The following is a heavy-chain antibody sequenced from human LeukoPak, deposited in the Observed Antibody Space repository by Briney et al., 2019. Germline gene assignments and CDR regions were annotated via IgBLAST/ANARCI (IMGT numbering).Heavy chain of an antibody. CDR2: ISSSGSTI. CDR3: ARDLSGVAGYTYGRGIDY. D-gene: IGHD5-18*01. Sequence: PGGSLRLSCAASGFTFSSYEMNWVRQAPGKGLEWASYISSSGSTIYYAYSVKGRFTISRNNAKTSLYLQMNSLRAEDTAVYYCARDLSGVAGYTYGRGIDYWGQGTLVTVSS. CDR1: GFTFSSYE. V-gene: IGHV3-48*03. J-gene: IGHJ4*02.